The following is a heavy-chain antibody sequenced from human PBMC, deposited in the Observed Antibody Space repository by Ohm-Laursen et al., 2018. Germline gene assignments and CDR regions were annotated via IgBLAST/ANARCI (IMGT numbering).Heavy chain of an antibody. CDR1: GGSFSGYY. Sequence: SDTLSLTCAVYGGSFSGYYWSWIRQPPGKGLEWVGEITHSGSTNYNPSLKSRVTISLDTSKNQFSLKLSSVTAADTAVYYCARVRPTGYYAVRGLDVWGQGTTVTVSS. CDR2: ITHSGST. J-gene: IGHJ6*02. V-gene: IGHV4-34*01. D-gene: IGHD3-3*01. CDR3: ARVRPTGYYAVRGLDV.